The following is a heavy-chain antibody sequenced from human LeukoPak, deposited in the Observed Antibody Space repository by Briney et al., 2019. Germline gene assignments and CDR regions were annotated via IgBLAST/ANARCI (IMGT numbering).Heavy chain of an antibody. CDR2: IYYSGNT. V-gene: IGHV4-59*01. J-gene: IGHJ4*02. CDR3: ARALGSGWYHPFDY. CDR1: GGSMRSFY. D-gene: IGHD6-19*01. Sequence: PSETLSLTCTVSGGSMRSFYWSWIRQPPGKGLEWIGNIYYSGNTNYSPSLNSRVTISLDTSKDQFSLKLSSVTAADTALYYCARALGSGWYHPFDYWGQGALVTVSS.